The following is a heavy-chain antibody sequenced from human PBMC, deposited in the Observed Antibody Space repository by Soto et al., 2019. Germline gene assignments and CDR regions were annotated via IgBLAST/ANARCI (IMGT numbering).Heavy chain of an antibody. CDR2: IKEDGSEK. V-gene: IGHV3-7*01. D-gene: IGHD3-22*01. J-gene: IGHJ4*02. Sequence: EVQLVESGGGLVQPGGSLRLSCAASGFTIGDYWMSWVRQAPGKGLEWVANIKEDGSEKYYVDSVKGRFTISRDSAKNSLYLQMNSLRGEDTAVYYWASTIVVVVPDNFDHWGQGTLVTVSS. CDR1: GFTIGDYW. CDR3: ASTIVVVVPDNFDH.